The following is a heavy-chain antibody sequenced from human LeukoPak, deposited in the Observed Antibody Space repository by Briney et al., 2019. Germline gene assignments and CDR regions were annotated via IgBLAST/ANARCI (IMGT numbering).Heavy chain of an antibody. V-gene: IGHV3-48*03. CDR2: ISSRGSAI. CDR1: GFTFSTYE. CDR3: ARVSWELLHFDY. Sequence: GGSLRLSCAASGFTFSTYEMNWVRQAPGKGLEWVSYISSRGSAIYYADSVKGRFTISRDIAKTSLYLQMNSLRAEDTAVYYCARVSWELLHFDYWGQGTLVTVSS. J-gene: IGHJ4*02. D-gene: IGHD1-26*01.